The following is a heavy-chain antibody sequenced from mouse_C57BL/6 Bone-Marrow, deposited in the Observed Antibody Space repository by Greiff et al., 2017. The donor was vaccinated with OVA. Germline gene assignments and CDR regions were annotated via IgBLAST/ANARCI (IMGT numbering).Heavy chain of an antibody. CDR3: ARGGTGFAY. CDR2: IWSGGST. Sequence: VQLQQSGPGLVQPSQSLSITCTVSGFSLTSYGVHWVRQSPGKGLEWLGVIWSGGSTDYNAAFISRLSISKDNSKSQVFVKMNSLQADDTAIYYCARGGTGFAYWGQGTLVTVSA. J-gene: IGHJ3*01. D-gene: IGHD2-14*01. CDR1: GFSLTSYG. V-gene: IGHV2-2*01.